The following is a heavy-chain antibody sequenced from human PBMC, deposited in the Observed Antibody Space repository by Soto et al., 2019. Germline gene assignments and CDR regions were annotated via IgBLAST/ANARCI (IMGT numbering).Heavy chain of an antibody. CDR1: GFTFSSYA. J-gene: IGHJ4*02. Sequence: EVQLLESGGGLVQPGGSLRLSCAASGFTFSSYAMSWVRQAPGKGLEWVSAISGSGGSTYYADSVKGRFTISRDNSKHTLYLQMNSLRAEDTAVYYRANPVDYGQAPFDYRGQGTLVTVSS. CDR2: ISGSGGST. D-gene: IGHD4-17*01. CDR3: ANPVDYGQAPFDY. V-gene: IGHV3-23*01.